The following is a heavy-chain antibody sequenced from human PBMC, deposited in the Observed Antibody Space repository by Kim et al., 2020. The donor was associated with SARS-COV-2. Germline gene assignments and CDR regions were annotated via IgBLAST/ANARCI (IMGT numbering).Heavy chain of an antibody. V-gene: IGHV4-34*01. D-gene: IGHD3-10*01. CDR1: GGSFSGYY. CDR2: IKHSGST. J-gene: IGHJ4*02. CDR3: ARASTLLWFGRDKGYFDY. Sequence: SETLSLTCAVYGGSFSGYYWSWIRQPPGKGLERIGEIKHSGSTNYNPSLKSRVTISVDTSKNQFSLKLSSVTAADTAVYYCARASTLLWFGRDKGYFDYWGQGTLVTVSS.